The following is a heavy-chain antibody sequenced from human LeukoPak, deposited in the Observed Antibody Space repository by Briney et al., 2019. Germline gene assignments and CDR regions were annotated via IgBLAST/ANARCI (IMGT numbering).Heavy chain of an antibody. D-gene: IGHD2-15*01. J-gene: IGHJ4*02. V-gene: IGHV4-34*01. CDR1: GGSFSGYY. CDR2: INHSGST. Sequence: PETLSLTCAVYGGSFSGYYWSWIRQPPGKGLEWIGEINHSGSTNYNPSLKSRVTISVDTSKNQFSLKLSSVTAADTAVYYCARGADCSGGSCELDYWGQGTLVTVSS. CDR3: ARGADCSGGSCELDY.